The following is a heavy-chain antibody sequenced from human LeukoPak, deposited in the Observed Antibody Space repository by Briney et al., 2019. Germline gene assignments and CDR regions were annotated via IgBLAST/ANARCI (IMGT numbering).Heavy chain of an antibody. J-gene: IGHJ4*02. CDR1: GGSISSGGYY. CDR2: IYHSGST. CDR3: AREDDFSTDY. Sequence: PSETLSLTCTVSGGSISSGGYYWSWIRQPPGKGLEWIGYIYHSGSTYYNPSLKSQVTISVDRSKNQFSLKLSSVTAADTAVYYCAREDDFSTDYWGQGTLVTVSS. D-gene: IGHD3-3*01. V-gene: IGHV4-30-2*01.